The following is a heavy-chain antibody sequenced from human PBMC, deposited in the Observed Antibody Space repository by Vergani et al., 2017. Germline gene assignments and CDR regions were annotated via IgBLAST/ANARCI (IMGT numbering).Heavy chain of an antibody. V-gene: IGHV3-21*01. Sequence: EVQLVESGGGLVKPGGSLRLSCAASGFTFSSYSMHWVRQAPGKGLEWVSSISSSSSYIYYADSVKGRFTISRDNAKNSLYLQMNSLRAEDTAVYYCARESFSVAYGSGRYYYYGMDVWGQGTTVTVSS. CDR2: ISSSSSYI. CDR3: ARESFSVAYGSGRYYYYGMDV. J-gene: IGHJ6*02. D-gene: IGHD3-10*01. CDR1: GFTFSSYS.